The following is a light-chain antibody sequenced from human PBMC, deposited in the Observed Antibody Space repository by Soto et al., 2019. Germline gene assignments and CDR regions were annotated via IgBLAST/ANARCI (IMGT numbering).Light chain of an antibody. V-gene: IGKV1-9*01. J-gene: IGKJ2*01. CDR3: QQLNSYPRT. Sequence: IQLTQSPSSLSASAGDRVTITCRASQAIAGFLAWFQQKPGKAPKLLIYAASTLQGGVPSRFGGSGFGTNFTLTISSLQPEDFATYYCQQLNSYPRTFGQGTKLEIK. CDR1: QAIAGF. CDR2: AAS.